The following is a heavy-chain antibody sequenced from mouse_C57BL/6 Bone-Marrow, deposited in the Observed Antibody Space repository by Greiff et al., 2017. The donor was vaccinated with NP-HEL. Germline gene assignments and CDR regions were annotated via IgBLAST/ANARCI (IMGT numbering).Heavy chain of an antibody. D-gene: IGHD2-2*01. CDR2: ISSGGDYI. V-gene: IGHV5-9-1*02. J-gene: IGHJ1*03. CDR1: GFTFSSYA. Sequence: EVQLVESGEGLVKPGGSLKLSCAASGFTFSSYAMSWVRQTPEKRLEWVAYISSGGDYIYYADTVKGRFTISRDTARNTLYLQMSSLKSEDTAMYYCTREGFYGYDDWYFDVWGTGTTVTVSS. CDR3: TREGFYGYDDWYFDV.